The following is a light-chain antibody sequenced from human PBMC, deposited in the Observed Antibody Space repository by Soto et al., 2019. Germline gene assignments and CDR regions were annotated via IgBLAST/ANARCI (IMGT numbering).Light chain of an antibody. CDR1: QSVSSRN. CDR2: GAS. J-gene: IGKJ2*01. CDR3: LRYGDSPPAYT. Sequence: EIVLTQSPGTVSLSPGERATLSCRASQSVSSRNLAWYRQKPGQAPSLLIFGASNRATGIPDRFSGSGSGTDFTLPINRLEPEDCAVYYCLRYGDSPPAYTFGQGTKLEIK. V-gene: IGKV3-20*01.